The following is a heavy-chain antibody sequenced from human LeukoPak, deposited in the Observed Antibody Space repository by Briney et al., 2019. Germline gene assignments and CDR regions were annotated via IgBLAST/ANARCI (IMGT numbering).Heavy chain of an antibody. D-gene: IGHD2-2*01. CDR2: IYYSGST. CDR3: ARHRNYYCSTTSCPIDY. Sequence: PSETLSLTCTVSGGSLSSSSYYWGWIRQPPGKGLEWIGSIYYSGSTYYDPSLKSRVTISVDTSKNQFSLKLSSVTAADTAVYYCARHRNYYCSTTSCPIDYWGQGTLVTVSS. V-gene: IGHV4-39*01. CDR1: GGSLSSSSYY. J-gene: IGHJ4*02.